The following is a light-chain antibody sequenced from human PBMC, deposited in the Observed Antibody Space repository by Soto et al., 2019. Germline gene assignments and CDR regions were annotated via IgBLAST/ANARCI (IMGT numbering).Light chain of an antibody. J-gene: IGKJ1*01. Sequence: DIQMTQSPSTLSASVGDRVTITCRASQSISSWLAWYQQKPGKAPKLLIYKASSLESGVPSRVSGSGSGTEFTLTISSLQPDDFAASDCQQYNSYPRTFCQGTKVEIK. V-gene: IGKV1-5*03. CDR2: KAS. CDR1: QSISSW. CDR3: QQYNSYPRT.